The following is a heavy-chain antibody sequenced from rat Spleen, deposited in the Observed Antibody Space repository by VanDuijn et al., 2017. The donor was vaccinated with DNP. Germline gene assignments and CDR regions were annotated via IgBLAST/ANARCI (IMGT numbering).Heavy chain of an antibody. CDR1: GYSITSNY. Sequence: EVHLQESGPGLVTPSQSLSLTCSVTGYSITSNYWAWIRKFPGNKMEWMAYISYSGSTGYNPSLKSRISISRDTSKNQFFLQLNSVTTEDTATYYCARTDFYSTYIPFAYWGQGTLVSVSA. J-gene: IGHJ3*01. CDR2: ISYSGST. D-gene: IGHD1-2*01. V-gene: IGHV3-1*01. CDR3: ARTDFYSTYIPFAY.